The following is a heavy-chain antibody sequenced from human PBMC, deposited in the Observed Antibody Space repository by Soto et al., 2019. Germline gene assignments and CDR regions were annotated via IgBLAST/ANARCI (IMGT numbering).Heavy chain of an antibody. D-gene: IGHD1-1*01. CDR2: ISSGGAVS. CDR1: GFVFSDYY. CDR3: ARRLTGRTTGDWFDP. J-gene: IGHJ5*02. Sequence: VQLVESGGGLVKPGGSLRLSCAASGFVFSDYYMTWIRQAPGKGVEWISDISSGGAVSNFADSVRGPFTISRDNTNNSLYLQMNNLRAEDTAIYYCARRLTGRTTGDWFDPWGQGTLVTVSS. V-gene: IGHV3-11*01.